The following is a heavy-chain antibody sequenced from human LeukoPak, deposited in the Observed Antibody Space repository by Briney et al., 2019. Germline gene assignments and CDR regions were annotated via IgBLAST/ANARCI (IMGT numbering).Heavy chain of an antibody. J-gene: IGHJ3*02. V-gene: IGHV3-21*01. CDR3: ARPVGSGSYFGAFDI. CDR1: GFTFSSYS. CDR2: ISSSSSYI. Sequence: GGSLRLSCAASGFTFSSYSMNWVRQAPGKGLEWVSSISSSSSYIYYAGSVKGRFTISRDNAKNSLYLQMNSLRAEDTAVYYCARPVGSGSYFGAFDIWGQGTMVTVSS. D-gene: IGHD1-26*01.